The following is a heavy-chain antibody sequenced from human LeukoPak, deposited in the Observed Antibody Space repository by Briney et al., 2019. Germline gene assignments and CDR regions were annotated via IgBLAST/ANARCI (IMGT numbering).Heavy chain of an antibody. J-gene: IGHJ4*02. V-gene: IGHV3-7*01. CDR3: ARHSGTYFDY. CDR1: GFTLSSYW. Sequence: PGGSLRLSCAASGFTLSSYWMTWVRQAPGKGLEWLANIKQDGSEKYSVDSVKGRFTISRDNAKNSLYLQMNSLRAEDTVVYYCARHSGTYFDYWGQGTLVTVSS. CDR2: IKQDGSEK. D-gene: IGHD1-26*01.